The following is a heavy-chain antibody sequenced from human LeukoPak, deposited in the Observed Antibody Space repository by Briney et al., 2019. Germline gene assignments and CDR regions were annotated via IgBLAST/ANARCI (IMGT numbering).Heavy chain of an antibody. D-gene: IGHD3-22*01. J-gene: IGHJ5*02. V-gene: IGHV3-74*01. CDR1: GFTFSSYW. CDR3: VREGSYYYDSIDNWFDP. CDR2: INSDGSST. Sequence: GGSLRLSCAASGFTFSSYWMHWVRQAPGKGLVWVSRINSDGSSTSYADSVKGRFTISRDNAKNTLYLQMNSLRAEDTAVYYCVREGSYYYDSIDNWFDPWGQGTLVTVSS.